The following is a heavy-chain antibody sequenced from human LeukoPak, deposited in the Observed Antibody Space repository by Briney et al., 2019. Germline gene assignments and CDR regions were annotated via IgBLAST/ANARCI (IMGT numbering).Heavy chain of an antibody. CDR1: GFTFSSYW. CDR3: ARDSSSWYYDY. J-gene: IGHJ4*02. Sequence: GGSLRLSCAASGFTFSSYWMHWVRQAPGKGLVWVSCIKSDGSSTTYADSVKGRFTISRDNAKSTLHLQMNSLRAEDTAVYYCARDSSSWYYDYWGQGTLVAVSS. CDR2: IKSDGSST. V-gene: IGHV3-74*03. D-gene: IGHD6-13*01.